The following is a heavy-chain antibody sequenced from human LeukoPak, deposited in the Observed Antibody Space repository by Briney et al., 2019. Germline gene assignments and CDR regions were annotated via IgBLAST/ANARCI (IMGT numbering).Heavy chain of an antibody. D-gene: IGHD1-7*01. CDR3: ARFREETTHFDY. V-gene: IGHV3-20*04. Sequence: GGSLRLSCAASGFTFDDYGMSWVRHPPGKGLEWVSGINWNGGSTGYADSVKGRFTISRDNTKNSLYLQMNSLRAEDTALYYCARFREETTHFDYWGQGTLVTVSS. J-gene: IGHJ4*02. CDR1: GFTFDDYG. CDR2: INWNGGST.